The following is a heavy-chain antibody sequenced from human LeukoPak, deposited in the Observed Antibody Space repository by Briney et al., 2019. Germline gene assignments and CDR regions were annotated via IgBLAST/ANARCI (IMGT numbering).Heavy chain of an antibody. D-gene: IGHD1-26*01. J-gene: IGHJ4*02. CDR1: GGTFSSYA. V-gene: IGHV1-69*04. CDR3: ARGLSGSDDAIGY. CDR2: IIPIFGIA. Sequence: ASVKVSCKASGGTFSSYAISWVRQAPGQGLEWMGRIIPIFGIANYAQKFQGRVTITADKSTSTAYMELSSLRSEDTAVYYCARGLSGSDDAIGYWGQGTLVTVSS.